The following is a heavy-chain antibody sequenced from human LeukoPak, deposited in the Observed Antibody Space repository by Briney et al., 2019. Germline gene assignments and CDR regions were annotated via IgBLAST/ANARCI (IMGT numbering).Heavy chain of an antibody. CDR3: AIRGVDDAFDF. Sequence: SQTLSLTCTVSGGSISSGDYYWSWIRQPPGKGLEWIGYIYHSGSTYYNPSLKSRVTISVDRSKNQFSLKLNSVTAADTAVYYCAIRGVDDAFDFWGQGTMVTVSS. J-gene: IGHJ3*01. CDR2: IYHSGST. D-gene: IGHD2-15*01. V-gene: IGHV4-30-2*01. CDR1: GGSISSGDYY.